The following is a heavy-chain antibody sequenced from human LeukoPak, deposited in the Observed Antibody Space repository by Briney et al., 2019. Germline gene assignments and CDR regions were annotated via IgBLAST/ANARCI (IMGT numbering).Heavy chain of an antibody. Sequence: ASVKVSCKASGYTFINYGISWVRQAPGQGLEWMGWISAYNGNTNYAQKLQGRVTMTTDTSTSTAYMELRSLRSDDTAVYYCARSYCGGTSCYRDPYNWLDPWGQGTLVTVSS. D-gene: IGHD2-2*01. CDR3: ARSYCGGTSCYRDPYNWLDP. CDR1: GYTFINYG. V-gene: IGHV1-18*01. J-gene: IGHJ5*02. CDR2: ISAYNGNT.